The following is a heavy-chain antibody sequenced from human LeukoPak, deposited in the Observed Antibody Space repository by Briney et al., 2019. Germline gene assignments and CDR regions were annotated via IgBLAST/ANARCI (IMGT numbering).Heavy chain of an antibody. D-gene: IGHD3-16*02. J-gene: IGHJ5*02. CDR3: ATAPYEYIWGTYRTNWFDP. CDR1: GGSISGSSYY. CDR2: SYYSGNT. V-gene: IGHV4-30-4*08. Sequence: SETLSLTCTVSGGSISGSSYYWGWIRQPPGKGLEWIGYSYYSGNTYYNPSLKSRVTISMDTSKNQFSLKLNSMTAADTAVYYCATAPYEYIWGTYRTNWFDPWGQGTLVTVSS.